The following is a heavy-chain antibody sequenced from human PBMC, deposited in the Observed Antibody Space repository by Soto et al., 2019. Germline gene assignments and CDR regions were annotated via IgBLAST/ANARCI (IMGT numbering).Heavy chain of an antibody. CDR1: GFTFSSYS. J-gene: IGHJ6*02. Sequence: GGSLRLCCAASGFTFSSYSMNWVRQAPGKGLEWVSYIRSSSSPIYYADSVKGRFIISRDNAKNSLYLQMNSLRDEDTAIYYCARDEILTGSPHYYYGMDVWGQGTTVTVSS. D-gene: IGHD3-9*01. V-gene: IGHV3-48*02. CDR2: IRSSSSPI. CDR3: ARDEILTGSPHYYYGMDV.